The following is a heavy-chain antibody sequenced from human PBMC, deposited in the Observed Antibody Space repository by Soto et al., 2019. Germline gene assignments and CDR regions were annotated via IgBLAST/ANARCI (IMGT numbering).Heavy chain of an antibody. J-gene: IGHJ4*02. D-gene: IGHD3-3*01. CDR3: ARDFAYFDS. Sequence: PSETLSLTCSVSGADINTYSWTWIRQPAGKGLEWIGRIYTSASINYNPSLKGRVSISMDTSKNQFSLNLDSVTAADTAVYFCARDFAYFDSWGQGTLVTVSS. CDR2: IYTSASI. CDR1: GADINTYS. V-gene: IGHV4-4*07.